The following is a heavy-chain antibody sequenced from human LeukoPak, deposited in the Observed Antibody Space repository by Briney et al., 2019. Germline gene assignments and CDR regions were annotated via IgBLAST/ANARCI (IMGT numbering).Heavy chain of an antibody. Sequence: GGSLRLSCAASGFTFSSYWMHWVRQAPGKGLVWDSRINSDGSSTSYADSVKGRFTISRDNAKNTLYLQMNSLRAEDTAVYYCASLCSSTSCYSQSYWGQGTLVTVSS. CDR1: GFTFSSYW. CDR3: ASLCSSTSCYSQSY. V-gene: IGHV3-74*01. J-gene: IGHJ4*02. D-gene: IGHD2-2*02. CDR2: INSDGSST.